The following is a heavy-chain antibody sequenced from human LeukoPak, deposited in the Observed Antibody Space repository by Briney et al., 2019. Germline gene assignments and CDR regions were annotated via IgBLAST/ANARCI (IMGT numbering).Heavy chain of an antibody. V-gene: IGHV3-53*04. D-gene: IGHD3-3*01. Sequence: GGSLRLSCAASGFTFSSYAMSWVRQAPGKGLEWVSVIYSGGSTYYADSVKGRFTISRHNSKNTLYLQMNSLRAEDTAVYYCARDFWSGYYTYYYYYGMDVWGQGTTVTVSS. CDR1: GFTFSSYA. J-gene: IGHJ6*02. CDR2: IYSGGST. CDR3: ARDFWSGYYTYYYYYGMDV.